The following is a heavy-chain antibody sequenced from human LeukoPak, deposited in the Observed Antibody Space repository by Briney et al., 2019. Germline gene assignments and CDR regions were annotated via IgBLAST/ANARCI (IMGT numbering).Heavy chain of an antibody. CDR1: GFTFSSYD. CDR3: AKEGNAFWSGSLFWGWFDP. D-gene: IGHD3-3*01. Sequence: GGSLRLSCVGSGFTFSSYDLYWVRQAPGKGLEWVSGISGSGVSTDYADSVKGRFTISRDTAKNTLYLQMKSLRVEDTAVYYCAKEGNAFWSGSLFWGWFDPWGQGTLVTVSS. V-gene: IGHV3-23*01. J-gene: IGHJ5*02. CDR2: ISGSGVST.